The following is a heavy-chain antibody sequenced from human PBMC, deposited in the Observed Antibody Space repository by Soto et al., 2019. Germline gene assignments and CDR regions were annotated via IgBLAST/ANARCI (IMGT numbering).Heavy chain of an antibody. D-gene: IGHD3-3*01. J-gene: IGHJ3*02. V-gene: IGHV4-30-4*08. Sequence: PSETLSLTCTVSGAAVSNGDYRWNWIRQPPGKGLEWIGDIYNDGSTHYNPSLKSRVTISVDTSKNQFSLKLSSVTAADTAVYYCARILGVDDAFDIWGQGTMVTVSS. CDR1: GAAVSNGDYR. CDR2: IYNDGST. CDR3: ARILGVDDAFDI.